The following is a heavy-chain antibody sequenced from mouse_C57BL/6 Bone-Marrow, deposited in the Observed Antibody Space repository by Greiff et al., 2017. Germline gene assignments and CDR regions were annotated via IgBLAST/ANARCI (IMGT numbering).Heavy chain of an antibody. CDR2: ISYDGSN. CDR1: GYSITSGYY. Sequence: EVQLVESGPGLVKPSQSLSLTCSVTGYSITSGYYWNWIRQFPGNKLEWMGYISYDGSNNYNPSLKNRISITRDTSNNQFFLKLNSVTTEDTATYYCARGQRGFAYWGQGTLVTVSA. CDR3: ARGQRGFAY. J-gene: IGHJ3*01. V-gene: IGHV3-6*01. D-gene: IGHD3-3*01.